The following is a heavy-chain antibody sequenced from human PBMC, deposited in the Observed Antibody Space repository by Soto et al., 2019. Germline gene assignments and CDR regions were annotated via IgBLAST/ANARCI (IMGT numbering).Heavy chain of an antibody. CDR1: GFTFSSYW. V-gene: IGHV3-7*01. CDR2: IKQDGSEK. CDR3: ASDQRRYFDWLLLDY. D-gene: IGHD3-9*01. J-gene: IGHJ4*02. Sequence: PGGSLRLSCAASGFTFSSYWMSWVRQAPGKGLEWVANIKQDGSEKYYVDSVKGRFTISRDNAKNSLYLQMNSLRAEDTAVYYCASDQRRYFDWLLLDYWGQGTLVTVSS.